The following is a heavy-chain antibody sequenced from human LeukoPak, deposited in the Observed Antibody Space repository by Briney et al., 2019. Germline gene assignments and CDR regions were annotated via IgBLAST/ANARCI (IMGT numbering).Heavy chain of an antibody. D-gene: IGHD4-23*01. V-gene: IGHV3-23*01. CDR1: GFTFSNYA. J-gene: IGHJ4*02. CDR3: ARDFYGGRTEYYFDS. CDR2: ISGSGGTT. Sequence: PGGSLRLSCAASGFTFSNYAMSWVRRAPGKGLEWVSAISGSGGTTTFADSVKGRFTISRDNSKNTLYLQLNSLRVDDTAVYYCARDFYGGRTEYYFDSWGQGTLVTVSS.